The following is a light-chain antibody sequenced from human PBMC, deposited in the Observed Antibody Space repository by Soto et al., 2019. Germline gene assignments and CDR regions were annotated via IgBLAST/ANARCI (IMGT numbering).Light chain of an antibody. CDR3: QQHDSSPWT. J-gene: IGKJ1*01. V-gene: IGKV3-20*01. CDR2: GAS. CDR1: QSISSSY. Sequence: EIVLTQSPATLSLSPGERATLSCRASQSISSSYLAIAWYQQKPGQPPRLLIYGASSRATGIQDRFSGSGSETDFTLTISRLEPEDFAVYYCQQHDSSPWTFGQGTRVEIK.